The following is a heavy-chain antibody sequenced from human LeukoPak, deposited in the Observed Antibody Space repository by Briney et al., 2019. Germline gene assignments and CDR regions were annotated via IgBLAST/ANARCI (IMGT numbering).Heavy chain of an antibody. V-gene: IGHV3-48*01. Sequence: GGSLRLSCAASGFTVSSNYMSWVRQAPGKGLEWVSYISSSSSTIYYADSVKGRFTISRDNAKNSLYLQMNSLRAEDTAVYYCARDSLGDPVDYWGQGTLVTVSS. J-gene: IGHJ4*02. D-gene: IGHD3-16*01. CDR3: ARDSLGDPVDY. CDR1: GFTVSSNY. CDR2: ISSSSSTI.